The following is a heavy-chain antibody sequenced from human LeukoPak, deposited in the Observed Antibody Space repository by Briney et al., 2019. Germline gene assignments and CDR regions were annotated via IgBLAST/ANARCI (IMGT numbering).Heavy chain of an antibody. V-gene: IGHV1-69*05. D-gene: IGHD2-2*01. Sequence: ASVKVSCKASGGTFSSYAISWVRQAPGQGLEWMGGIIPIFGTANYAQKFQGRVTITTDESTSTAYMELSSLRSEDTAVYYCASNPLEYHCSSTSCSGAFDIWGQGTMVTVSS. CDR3: ASNPLEYHCSSTSCSGAFDI. J-gene: IGHJ3*02. CDR1: GGTFSSYA. CDR2: IIPIFGTA.